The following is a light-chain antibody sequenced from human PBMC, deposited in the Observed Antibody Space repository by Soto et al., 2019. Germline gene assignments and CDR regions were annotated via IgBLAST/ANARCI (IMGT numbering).Light chain of an antibody. Sequence: QSVLTQPPSASGTPGQSVTISCSGSTSNIGSETVNWYQHLPGTAPKLLMYNNNERPSGVPDRFSGSKSGTSASLAISGLQSEDVGDYYRAAWEESLLGVVFGGGSKLFVL. CDR1: TSNIGSET. V-gene: IGLV1-44*01. J-gene: IGLJ2*01. CDR3: AAWEESLLGVV. CDR2: NNN.